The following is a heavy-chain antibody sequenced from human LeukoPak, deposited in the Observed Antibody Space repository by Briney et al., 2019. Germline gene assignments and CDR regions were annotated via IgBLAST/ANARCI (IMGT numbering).Heavy chain of an antibody. CDR2: ITGSGAGT. Sequence: PGGSLRLSCSASGFIFSDYAMHWVRQAPGGGLEYVSAITGSGAGTYYADSVRGRFTISRDNSKNTLYLQMSSLRAEDTVVYYCVRTSTSYYYEYWGRGTLVTVSS. CDR3: VRTSTSYYYEY. J-gene: IGHJ4*02. CDR1: GFIFSDYA. D-gene: IGHD2/OR15-2a*01. V-gene: IGHV3-64D*06.